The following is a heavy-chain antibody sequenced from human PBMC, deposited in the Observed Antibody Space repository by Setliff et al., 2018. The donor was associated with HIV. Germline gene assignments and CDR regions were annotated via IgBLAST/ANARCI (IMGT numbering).Heavy chain of an antibody. CDR2: IYSSGSI. J-gene: IGHJ4*02. D-gene: IGHD3-22*01. Sequence: KTSETLSLTCTVSGGSISSHCWSWIRQSPGKALEWIGYIYSSGSIIYNPSLKSRVTISMVASRNQFSLKVTSVAAADTAMYYCTRGIGGIGYYPDYWGQGTLVTVSS. CDR3: TRGIGGIGYYPDY. V-gene: IGHV4-59*11. CDR1: GGSISSHC.